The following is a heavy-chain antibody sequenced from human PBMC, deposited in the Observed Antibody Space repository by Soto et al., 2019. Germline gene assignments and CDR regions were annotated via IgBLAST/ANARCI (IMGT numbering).Heavy chain of an antibody. V-gene: IGHV3-30*18. Sequence: QVQLVESGGGVVQPGRSLRLSCAASGFTFSSYGMHWVRQAPGKGLEWVAVISYDGSNKYYADSVKGRFTISRDNSKNTLYLQMNSLRAEDTAVYYCAKDVAVAVGYWGQGTLVTVSS. CDR2: ISYDGSNK. CDR1: GFTFSSYG. D-gene: IGHD6-19*01. CDR3: AKDVAVAVGY. J-gene: IGHJ4*02.